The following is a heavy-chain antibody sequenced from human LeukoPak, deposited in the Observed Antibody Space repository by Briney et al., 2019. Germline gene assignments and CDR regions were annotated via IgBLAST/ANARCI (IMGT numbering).Heavy chain of an antibody. J-gene: IGHJ6*02. CDR3: ARDRYYDFWSGYCSGSCYYGMDV. D-gene: IGHD3-3*01. V-gene: IGHV1-18*01. CDR1: GYTFTSYG. Sequence: ASVKVSCKASGYTFTSYGISWVRQAPGQGLEWMGWISAYNGNTNYAQKLQGRVTMTTDTSTSTAYMELRSLRSDDTAVYYCARDRYYDFWSGYCSGSCYYGMDVWGQGTTVTVSS. CDR2: ISAYNGNT.